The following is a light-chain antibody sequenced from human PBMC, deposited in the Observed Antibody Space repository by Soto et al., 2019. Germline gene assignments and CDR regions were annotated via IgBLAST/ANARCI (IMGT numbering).Light chain of an antibody. Sequence: QSALTQPASVSGSPGQSITISCTGTSNDVAAYNYVSWYQQHPGKAPKLMIYEVSNRPSGVSNRFSGSKSGNTASLTISGLQAEDEADYYCSSYTSSTTLYVFGTGTKVTVL. CDR1: SNDVAAYNY. CDR3: SSYTSSTTLYV. V-gene: IGLV2-14*01. J-gene: IGLJ1*01. CDR2: EVS.